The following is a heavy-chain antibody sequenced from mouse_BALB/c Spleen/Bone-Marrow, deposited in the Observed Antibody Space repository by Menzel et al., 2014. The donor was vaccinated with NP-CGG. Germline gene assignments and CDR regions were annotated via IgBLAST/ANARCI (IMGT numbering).Heavy chain of an antibody. CDR2: IDTSDSYT. CDR3: ARGGHDFSLDY. CDR1: GYTFTDNW. Sequence: VQRVESGAELGMPGASVEMSCKASGYTFTDNWIYWVKQRPGQGLEWIGAIDTSDSYTNYNQKFMGKASLTVDASSSTAYVQVSSLTSDDSAVYYCARGGHDFSLDYWGQGTSVTVSS. J-gene: IGHJ4*01. V-gene: IGHV1-69*01. D-gene: IGHD2-4*01.